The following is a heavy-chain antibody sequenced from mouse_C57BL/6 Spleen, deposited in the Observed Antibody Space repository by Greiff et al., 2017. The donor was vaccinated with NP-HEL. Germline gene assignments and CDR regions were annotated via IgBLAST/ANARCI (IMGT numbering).Heavy chain of an antibody. D-gene: IGHD1-1*01. CDR2: ISNGGGST. J-gene: IGHJ4*01. V-gene: IGHV5-12*01. CDR1: GFTFSDYY. CDR3: ARRGTVVASYYAMDY. Sequence: EVKLMESGGGLVQPGGSLKLSCAASGFTFSDYYMYWVRQTPEKRLEWVAYISNGGGSTYYPDTVKGRFTISRDNAKNTLYLQMSRLKSEDTAMYYGARRGTVVASYYAMDYWGQGTSVTVSS.